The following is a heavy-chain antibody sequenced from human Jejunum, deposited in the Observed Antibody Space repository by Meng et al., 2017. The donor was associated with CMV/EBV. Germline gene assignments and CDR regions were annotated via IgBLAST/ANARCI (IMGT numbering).Heavy chain of an antibody. CDR1: GFTFTTYF. CDR2: FNPNGDVT. D-gene: IGHD3-22*01. J-gene: IGHJ4*03. CDR3: AREMPMTCYFDQ. Sequence: QEQLVQSGAEVKKPGVSLKLSCETSGFTFTTYFMHWLRQAPGQGLQWMGLFNPNGDVTTYSPRFQGRITLTGDTSTSTLYMELSSLTSDDTAVYYCAREMPMTCYFDQWGQGTLVTVSS. V-gene: IGHV1-46*01.